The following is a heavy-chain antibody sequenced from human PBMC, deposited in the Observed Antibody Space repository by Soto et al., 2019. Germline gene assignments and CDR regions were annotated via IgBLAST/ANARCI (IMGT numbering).Heavy chain of an antibody. V-gene: IGHV3-23*01. Sequence: SLRLSCAASGLTFSTYAMTWVRQTPGKGLEWVSAISGSGGSKYYADSVKGRFTISRDNSKNTLYLQMNSLRAEDTAVYYCARDPTYSSGSDALDIWGQGTMVAVSS. CDR2: ISGSGGSK. CDR3: ARDPTYSSGSDALDI. CDR1: GLTFSTYA. D-gene: IGHD6-19*01. J-gene: IGHJ3*02.